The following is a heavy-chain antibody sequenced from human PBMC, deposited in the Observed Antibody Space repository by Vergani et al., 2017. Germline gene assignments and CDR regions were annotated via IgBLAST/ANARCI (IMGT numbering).Heavy chain of an antibody. CDR2: ISGSGGST. Sequence: EVQLVESGGVVVQPGGSLRLSCAASGFTFSSYAMSWVRQAPGKGLEWVSAISGSGGSTYYADSVKGRFTIARDNSKNTLYLQMNSLRAEDTAVYYCAKDPSPPDILTGCFDYWGQGTLVTVSS. J-gene: IGHJ4*02. CDR1: GFTFSSYA. D-gene: IGHD3-9*01. V-gene: IGHV3-23*04. CDR3: AKDPSPPDILTGCFDY.